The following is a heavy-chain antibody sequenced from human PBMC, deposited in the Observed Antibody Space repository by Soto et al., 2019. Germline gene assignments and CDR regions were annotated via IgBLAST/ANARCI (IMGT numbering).Heavy chain of an antibody. CDR3: ARDRGEYTSSWFWYFSH. J-gene: IGHJ2*01. CDR2: LNIAGTI. Sequence: KPSETLSLTCSVSGAPISSYNWNWVRQSAGKGPEWVGRLNIAGTINYNPSLKSRITMSMDTSKNQISLHLRSVTAADTAMYYCARDRGEYTSSWFWYFSHWGHGTLVTVSS. CDR1: GAPISSYN. V-gene: IGHV4-4*07. D-gene: IGHD6-13*01.